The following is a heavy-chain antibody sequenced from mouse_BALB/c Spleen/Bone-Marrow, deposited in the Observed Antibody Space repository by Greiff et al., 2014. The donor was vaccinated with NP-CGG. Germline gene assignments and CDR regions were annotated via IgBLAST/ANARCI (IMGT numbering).Heavy chain of an antibody. CDR3: ARNWAFDY. Sequence: VQVVESGAELVRPGASVKLSCKASGYTFTSYWMNWVRQRPGQGLEGIGIIEPSDCETHYNQMFKDKATLTVDKSSNTAHMQLSSLTSEDSAVYYCARNWAFDYWGQGTILTVSS. J-gene: IGHJ2*01. D-gene: IGHD4-1*01. CDR2: IEPSDCET. CDR1: GYTFTSYW. V-gene: IGHV1-61*01.